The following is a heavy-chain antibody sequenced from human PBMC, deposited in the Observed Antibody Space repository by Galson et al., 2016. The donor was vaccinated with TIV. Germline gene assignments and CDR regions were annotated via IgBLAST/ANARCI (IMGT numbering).Heavy chain of an antibody. CDR3: ARVDKSYHMDV. D-gene: IGHD3-16*02. CDR2: ISYDGSDK. Sequence: HWVRQAPGKGLEWVAFISYDGSDKSYADSLKGRFTISRDKSKNTLHLQMNSLRAEDTALYYCARVDKSYHMDVWGKGTTVTVSS. J-gene: IGHJ6*03. V-gene: IGHV3-30*04.